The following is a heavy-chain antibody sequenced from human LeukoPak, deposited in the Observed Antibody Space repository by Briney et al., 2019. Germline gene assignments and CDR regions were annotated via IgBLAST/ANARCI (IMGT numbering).Heavy chain of an antibody. J-gene: IGHJ3*01. CDR2: ISAYKGNT. D-gene: IGHD3-10*01. Sequence: ASVKVSCKASGYTFSTYGISWVRQAPGQGLEWMGWISAYKGNTYYAQKLQGRVTMTTDTSTSTAYMELRSLRSDDPAIYYCARDLYYYGSGSYYDVFDVWGQGTMVTVSS. CDR3: ARDLYYYGSGSYYDVFDV. V-gene: IGHV1-18*01. CDR1: GYTFSTYG.